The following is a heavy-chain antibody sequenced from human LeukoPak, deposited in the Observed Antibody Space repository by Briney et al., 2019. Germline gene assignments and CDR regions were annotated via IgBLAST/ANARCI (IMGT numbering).Heavy chain of an antibody. Sequence: PGGSLRLSCAASGFTVSSNFMAWVRQAPGKGLEWVSYISSSGSTIYYADSVKGRFTISRDNAKNSLYLQMNSLRAEDTAVYYCARATTTKYSSGRPGMGKYYYYGMDVWGQGTTVTVSS. CDR1: GFTVSSNF. V-gene: IGHV3-48*04. CDR3: ARATTTKYSSGRPGMGKYYYYGMDV. CDR2: ISSSGSTI. J-gene: IGHJ6*02. D-gene: IGHD6-19*01.